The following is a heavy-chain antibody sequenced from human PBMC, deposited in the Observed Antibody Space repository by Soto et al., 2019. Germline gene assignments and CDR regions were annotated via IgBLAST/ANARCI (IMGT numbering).Heavy chain of an antibody. D-gene: IGHD2-15*01. CDR1: GGSFSGYY. V-gene: IGHV4-34*01. CDR2: INHSGST. J-gene: IGHJ3*02. Sequence: QVQLQQWGAGLLKPSETLSLTCAVYGGSFSGYYWSWIRQPPGKGLEWIGEINHSGSTNYNPSLTGRVTISVDTSKNQFSLKLSSVTAADTAVYYCARARGSIVVVVAATIAFDIWGQGTMVTVSS. CDR3: ARARGSIVVVVAATIAFDI.